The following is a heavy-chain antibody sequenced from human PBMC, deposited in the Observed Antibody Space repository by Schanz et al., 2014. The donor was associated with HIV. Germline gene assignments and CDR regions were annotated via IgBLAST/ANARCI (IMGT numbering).Heavy chain of an antibody. J-gene: IGHJ4*02. Sequence: EVQLVESGEGLVKPGGSLRLSCTGSGFPFSSYAINWVRQAPGKGLEWVSSISSSSSFIYYADSVKGRFTIARDNTKNSLFLQMNSLRAEDTAVYYCARDGYNSLSRKDYYFDYWGQGTLVTVSS. CDR3: ARDGYNSLSRKDYYFDY. CDR2: ISSSSSFI. D-gene: IGHD1-1*01. CDR1: GFPFSSYA. V-gene: IGHV3-21*01.